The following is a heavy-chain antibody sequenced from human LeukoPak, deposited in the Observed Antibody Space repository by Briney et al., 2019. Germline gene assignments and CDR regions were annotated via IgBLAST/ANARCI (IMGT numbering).Heavy chain of an antibody. CDR2: IKYDASEK. CDR1: GFSFSTYW. Sequence: GGSLRLSCAASGFSFSTYWMSWVRQAPGQGLEGGASIKYDASEKHYVDSLKGRFTISRDNGQNSMSLQMNSLRAEDTAVYYCASWKVVVSNGGCDVWGQGTMVTVSS. J-gene: IGHJ3*01. CDR3: ASWKVVVSNGGCDV. D-gene: IGHD2-15*01. V-gene: IGHV3-7*01.